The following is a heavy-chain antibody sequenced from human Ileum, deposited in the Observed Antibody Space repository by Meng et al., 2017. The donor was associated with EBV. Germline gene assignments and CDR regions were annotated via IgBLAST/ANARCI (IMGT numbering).Heavy chain of an antibody. V-gene: IGHV1-18*01. CDR2: ISAYNGNT. CDR1: GYTFSNYG. Sequence: QFHVLQSGAEVKKPGDSVKVSCKASGYTFSNYGISWLRQAPGQGLEWMGWISAYNGNTNYAQNLQGRVTMTTDTSTGTAYMEVRSLRSDDTAVYYCARAGNGGSYYFTYWGQGTLVTVSS. J-gene: IGHJ4*02. D-gene: IGHD1-26*01. CDR3: ARAGNGGSYYFTY.